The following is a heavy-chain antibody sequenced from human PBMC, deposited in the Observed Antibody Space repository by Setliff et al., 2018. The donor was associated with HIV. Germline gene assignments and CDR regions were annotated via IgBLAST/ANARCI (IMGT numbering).Heavy chain of an antibody. CDR3: ASGSGSHYNSGDLYFDR. CDR1: GGSISSGGYY. V-gene: IGHV4-31*03. Sequence: PSETLSLTCTVSGGSISSGGYYWSWIRQHPGKGLEWIGYIYYSGSTYFNPSLKSRVAISVATSENQFSLILNSVPAADTAVYYCASGSGSHYNSGDLYFDRWGRGTLVTVSS. CDR2: IYYSGST. D-gene: IGHD3-10*01. J-gene: IGHJ2*01.